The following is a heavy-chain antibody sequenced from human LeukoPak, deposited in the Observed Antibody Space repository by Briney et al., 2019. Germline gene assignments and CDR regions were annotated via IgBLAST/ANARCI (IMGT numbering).Heavy chain of an antibody. J-gene: IGHJ1*01. Sequence: GGSLRLSCAASAFTFSNYAMSWVRQAPGKGLEWVSPISGSGDSTYYADSVKGRFTISRDNSKNTLYLQMNSLRAEDTVVYYCAKDGSRAWDIGFQHWGQGTLVTVSS. V-gene: IGHV3-23*01. CDR1: AFTFSNYA. D-gene: IGHD2-15*01. CDR3: AKDGSRAWDIGFQH. CDR2: ISGSGDST.